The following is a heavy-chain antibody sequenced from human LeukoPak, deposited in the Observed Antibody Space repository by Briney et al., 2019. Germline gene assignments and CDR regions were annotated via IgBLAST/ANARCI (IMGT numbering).Heavy chain of an antibody. Sequence: ASVKVSCEASGYTFTAYYMHWVRQAPGQGLEWMGWINPNSGGTNYAQKFQGRVTMTRDTSISTAYMELSRLRSDDTAVYYCARASGSYYGYYYYYMDVWGKGTTVTVSS. CDR3: ARASGSYYGYYYYYMDV. J-gene: IGHJ6*03. CDR2: INPNSGGT. V-gene: IGHV1-2*02. CDR1: GYTFTAYY. D-gene: IGHD1-26*01.